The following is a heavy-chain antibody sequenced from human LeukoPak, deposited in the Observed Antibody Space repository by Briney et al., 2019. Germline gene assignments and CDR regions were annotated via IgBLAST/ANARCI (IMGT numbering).Heavy chain of an antibody. CDR3: AKDIHYFQSDY. J-gene: IGHJ4*02. V-gene: IGHV1-69*04. Sequence: SVKVSCKASGGTFSSYAISWVRQAPGQGLEWMGRIIPILGIANYAQKFQGRVTITADKSTSTAYMELSSLRSEDTAVYYCAKDIHYFQSDYWGQGTLVTVSS. CDR2: IIPILGIA. D-gene: IGHD3-10*01. CDR1: GGTFSSYA.